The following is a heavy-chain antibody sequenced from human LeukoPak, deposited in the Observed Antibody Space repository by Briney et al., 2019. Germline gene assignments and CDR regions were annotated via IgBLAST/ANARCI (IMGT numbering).Heavy chain of an antibody. D-gene: IGHD6-19*01. CDR1: GFTFSSYS. J-gene: IGHJ6*02. CDR2: ICSSSSYI. Sequence: GGSLRLSCAASGFTFSSYSMNWVRQAPGKGLEWVSSICSSSSYIYYAESVKGRFTISRDNAKNSLYLQMNSLRAEDTAVYYCARHPYIAVAGTYYYYGMDVWGQGTTVTVSS. V-gene: IGHV3-21*01. CDR3: ARHPYIAVAGTYYYYGMDV.